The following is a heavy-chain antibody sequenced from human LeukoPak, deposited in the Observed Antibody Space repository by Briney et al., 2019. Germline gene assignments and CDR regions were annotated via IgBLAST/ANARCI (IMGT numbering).Heavy chain of an antibody. CDR1: GGSFSGYY. CDR2: INHSGRN. V-gene: IGHV4-34*01. D-gene: IGHD3-3*01. J-gene: IGHJ6*03. CDR3: ARAEGLRITIFGVPTKYYYYYMDV. Sequence: PSETLSLTCAVYGGSFSGYYWSWIRQPPGKGMEWIGEINHSGRNNYNTSVKRGVTISVVPSKYQFSLKLSSVTAADTAVYYCARAEGLRITIFGVPTKYYYYYMDVWGKGTTVTVSS.